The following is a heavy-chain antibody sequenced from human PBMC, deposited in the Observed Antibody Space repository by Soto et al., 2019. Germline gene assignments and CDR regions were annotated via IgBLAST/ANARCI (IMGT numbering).Heavy chain of an antibody. J-gene: IGHJ2*01. D-gene: IGHD4-4*01. Sequence: QAQLVESGGGVVQPGRSLRLSCAASGFTFSSYAMHWVRQAPGKGLEWVAVISYDGSNKYYADSVKGRFTISRDNSKHTLYLQMNSLRTEDTAVYYCARPLWRDDYNWGYFDLWGRGTLVTVSS. V-gene: IGHV3-30-3*01. CDR2: ISYDGSNK. CDR3: ARPLWRDDYNWGYFDL. CDR1: GFTFSSYA.